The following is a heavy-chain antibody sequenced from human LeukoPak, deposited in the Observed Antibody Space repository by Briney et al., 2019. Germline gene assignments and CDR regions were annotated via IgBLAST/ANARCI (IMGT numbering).Heavy chain of an antibody. Sequence: PSETLSLTCAVSGYSLSSGYYWGWIRQPPGKGLEWIGSIYHSGSTYYNPSLKSRVTISVDTSKNQFSLKLSSVTAADTAVYYCARLKLLWFGELPRSDAFDIWGQGTMVTVSS. CDR2: IYHSGST. CDR1: GYSLSSGYY. CDR3: ARLKLLWFGELPRSDAFDI. V-gene: IGHV4-38-2*01. D-gene: IGHD3-10*01. J-gene: IGHJ3*02.